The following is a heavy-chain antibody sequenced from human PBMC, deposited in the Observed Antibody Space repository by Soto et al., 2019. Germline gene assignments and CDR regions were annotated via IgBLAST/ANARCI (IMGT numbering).Heavy chain of an antibody. V-gene: IGHV3-9*01. CDR2: INWKSDI. J-gene: IGHJ4*02. D-gene: IGHD3-16*01. Sequence: GGSLRLSCAVSGFTFDDNAMHWVRQAPEKGLEWVSGINWKSDIGYADSVKGRFTVSRDNAENSLYLQMNSLRAEDTALYYCAISQDRGGRTTFIYWGQGTQVTVPQ. CDR1: GFTFDDNA. CDR3: AISQDRGGRTTFIY.